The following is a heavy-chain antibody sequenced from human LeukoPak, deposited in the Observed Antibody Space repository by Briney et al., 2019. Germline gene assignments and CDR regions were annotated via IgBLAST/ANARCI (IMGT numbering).Heavy chain of an antibody. D-gene: IGHD3-22*01. CDR3: ARAADSSGYSPEGYFDY. Sequence: SETLSLTCAVSGGSISSGGYSWSWIRQPPGKGLEWTGYIYHSGSTYYNPSLKSRVTISVDRSKNQFSLKLSSVTAADTAVYYCARAADSSGYSPEGYFDYWGQGTLVTVSS. V-gene: IGHV4-30-2*01. CDR2: IYHSGST. CDR1: GGSISSGGYS. J-gene: IGHJ4*02.